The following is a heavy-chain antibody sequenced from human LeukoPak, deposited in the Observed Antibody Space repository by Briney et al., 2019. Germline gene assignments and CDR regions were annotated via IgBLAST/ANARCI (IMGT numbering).Heavy chain of an antibody. CDR3: TRGTAVYGGNSPYYFDY. J-gene: IGHJ4*02. CDR1: GGSITSSSYY. V-gene: IGHV4-39*07. CDR2: IYYSGST. D-gene: IGHD4-23*01. Sequence: SETLSLTCTVSGGSITSSSYYWGWIRQPPGKGLEWIGNIYYSGSTYYNPSLKSRVTISVDTSKNQFSLKLTSVTTADTAVYYCTRGTAVYGGNSPYYFDYWGQGTLVTVSS.